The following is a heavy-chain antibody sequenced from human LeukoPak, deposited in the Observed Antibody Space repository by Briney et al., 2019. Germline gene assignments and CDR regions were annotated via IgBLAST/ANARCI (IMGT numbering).Heavy chain of an antibody. D-gene: IGHD3-3*01. CDR3: AKDIRTGSLRFWDGMDV. V-gene: IGHV3-9*01. CDR1: GLTFDDYA. CDR2: ISWARGKL. J-gene: IGHJ6*04. Sequence: PVRSLSLSCVPSGLTFDDYAMHGVPQAPRRGVEGVSGISWARGKLGQADAAKGRFTIYRDNAKNSLYLQMNSLRAEDPDLHYCAKDIRTGSLRFWDGMDVWGEGTTVTDSS.